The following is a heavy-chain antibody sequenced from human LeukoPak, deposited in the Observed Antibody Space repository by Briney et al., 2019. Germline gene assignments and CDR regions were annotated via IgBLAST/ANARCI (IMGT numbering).Heavy chain of an antibody. CDR3: ARDRVGIVVVPAAMDYYYMDV. Sequence: GASVKVSCKASGYTFTGYYMHWVRQAPGQGLEWMGWINLNSGGTNYAQKFQGRVTMTRDTSISTAYMELSRLRSDDTAVYYCARDRVGIVVVPAAMDYYYMDVWGKGTTVTISS. D-gene: IGHD2-2*01. V-gene: IGHV1-2*02. CDR2: INLNSGGT. CDR1: GYTFTGYY. J-gene: IGHJ6*03.